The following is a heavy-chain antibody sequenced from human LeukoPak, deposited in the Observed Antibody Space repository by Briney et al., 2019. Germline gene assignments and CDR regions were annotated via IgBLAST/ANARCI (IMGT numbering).Heavy chain of an antibody. J-gene: IGHJ4*02. CDR1: GFTFSNYW. CDR2: IQQHGSET. V-gene: IGHV3-7*01. Sequence: GGSLRLSCEGSGFTFSNYWMSWVRQAPGKGLEWVANIQQHGSETYYGDSVKGRFTISRDNAKNSLYLQMNSLTAEDTAVYYCARVGGYCSGGSCYIKYWGQGTLVTVSS. D-gene: IGHD2-15*01. CDR3: ARVGGYCSGGSCYIKY.